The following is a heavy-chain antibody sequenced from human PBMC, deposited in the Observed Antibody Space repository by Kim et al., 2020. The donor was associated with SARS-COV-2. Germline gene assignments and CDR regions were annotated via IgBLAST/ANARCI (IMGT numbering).Heavy chain of an antibody. Sequence: GGSLRLSCAASGVTCILCGMNWVRQAPGKGLEWVSSISGGGDNIFYAEAVQGRFTIFRDNSKNTVYRQMNWVRAEDTALYYCAKAQAGGDDYGPFDCWG. D-gene: IGHD3-10*01. V-gene: IGHV3-23*01. CDR3: AKAQAGGDDYGPFDC. J-gene: IGHJ4*01. CDR2: ISGGGDNI. CDR1: GVTCILCG.